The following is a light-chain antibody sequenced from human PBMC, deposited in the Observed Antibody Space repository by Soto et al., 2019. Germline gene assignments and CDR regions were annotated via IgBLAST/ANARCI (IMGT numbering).Light chain of an antibody. CDR3: QQRSNWPIT. J-gene: IGKJ5*01. V-gene: IGKV3-11*01. CDR1: QSVSSY. Sequence: EIVLTQSPATLSLSPGERATLSCRASQSVSSYLVWYQQKTGQAPRLLIYDASNRATGIPARFSGSGSGTDFTLSISSLEPEDFALYYCQQRSNWPITFGQGTRLEIK. CDR2: DAS.